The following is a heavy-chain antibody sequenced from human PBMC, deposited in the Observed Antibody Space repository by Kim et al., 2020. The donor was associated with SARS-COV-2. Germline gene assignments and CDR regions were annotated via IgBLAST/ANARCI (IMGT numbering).Heavy chain of an antibody. CDR3: ARGPSYSRCWTGVDY. Sequence: GGSLRLSCAGAGFTFSSYDMHWVRQAAGKSLEWVSIISIAGDTYYSGSVKGRFTISRENAKNSLYLQMYSLRAGDTAVYYCARGPSYSRCWTGVDYWGQG. CDR1: GFTFSSYD. CDR2: ISIAGDT. J-gene: IGHJ4*02. V-gene: IGHV3-13*04. D-gene: IGHD6-13*01.